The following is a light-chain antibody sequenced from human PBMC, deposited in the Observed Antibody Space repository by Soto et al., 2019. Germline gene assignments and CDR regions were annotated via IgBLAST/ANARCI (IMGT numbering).Light chain of an antibody. CDR2: AAS. J-gene: IGKJ1*01. Sequence: DIQMTQSPSSLSASVGDRVTITCRAKESVSSYVNWYQQKPGKAPKLLIYAASSLQSGVPAWFSGSGSVTDFTLTISGLQPEDFATYYCQQSYSKWTFGQGTKVEIK. CDR3: QQSYSKWT. V-gene: IGKV1-39*01. CDR1: ESVSSY.